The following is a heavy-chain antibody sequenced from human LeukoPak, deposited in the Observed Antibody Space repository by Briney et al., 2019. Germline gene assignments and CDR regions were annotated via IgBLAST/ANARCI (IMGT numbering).Heavy chain of an antibody. CDR2: ISAYNGNT. D-gene: IGHD3-3*01. J-gene: IGHJ5*02. V-gene: IGHV1-18*01. CDR1: GCTFTSYG. Sequence: ASVKVSCKASGCTFTSYGISWVRQAPGQGLEWMGWISAYNGNTNYAQKLQGRVIMTTDTSTSTAYMELRSLRSDDTAVYYCARGGTIFGVVTNNWFDPWGQGTLVTVSS. CDR3: ARGGTIFGVVTNNWFDP.